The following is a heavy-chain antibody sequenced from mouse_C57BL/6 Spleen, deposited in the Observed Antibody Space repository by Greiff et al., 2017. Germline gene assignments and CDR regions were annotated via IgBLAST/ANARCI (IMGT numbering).Heavy chain of an antibody. D-gene: IGHD4-1*01. Sequence: VQLQESGAELVKPGASVKISCKASGYAFSSYWMNWVKQRPGKGLEWIGQIYPGDGDTNYNGKFKGKATLTADKSSSTAYMQLSRLTSEDSAVYFCARKKKLGGFDYWGQGTTLTVSS. CDR3: ARKKKLGGFDY. CDR2: IYPGDGDT. J-gene: IGHJ2*01. CDR1: GYAFSSYW. V-gene: IGHV1-80*01.